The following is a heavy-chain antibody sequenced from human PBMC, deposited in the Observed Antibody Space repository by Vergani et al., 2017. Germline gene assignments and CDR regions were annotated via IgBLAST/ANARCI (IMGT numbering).Heavy chain of an antibody. CDR3: ASITGSHYGYYYDWFMDV. J-gene: IGHJ6*03. CDR2: ISAYNGNT. Sequence: QVQLVQSGAEVKKPGASVKVSCKASGYTFTSYGISWVRQAPGQGLEWMGWISAYNGNTNYAQKLQGRVTMTTDTSTSTAYMELRSLRSDDTAGYYCASITGSHYGYYYDWFMDVWGKGTTVIVSS. D-gene: IGHD3-10*01. CDR1: GYTFTSYG. V-gene: IGHV1-18*01.